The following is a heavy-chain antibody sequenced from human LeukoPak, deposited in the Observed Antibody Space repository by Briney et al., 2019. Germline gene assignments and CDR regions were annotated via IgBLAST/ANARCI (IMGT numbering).Heavy chain of an antibody. J-gene: IGHJ3*02. Sequence: GRSLRLSCAASGFTFSSYGMHWVRQAPGKGLEWVAVISYDGSNKYYADSVKGRFTISRDNSKNTLYLQMNSLRAEDTAVYYCAKGRITMVRGVAGAFDIWGQGTMVTVSS. D-gene: IGHD3-10*01. V-gene: IGHV3-30*18. CDR3: AKGRITMVRGVAGAFDI. CDR2: ISYDGSNK. CDR1: GFTFSSYG.